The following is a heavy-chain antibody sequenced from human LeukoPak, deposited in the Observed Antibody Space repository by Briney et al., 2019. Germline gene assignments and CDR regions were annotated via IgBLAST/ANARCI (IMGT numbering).Heavy chain of an antibody. D-gene: IGHD3-10*01. J-gene: IGHJ5*02. CDR3: ARDAYYYGSGSPRFDP. CDR1: GFTFGSYS. CDR2: IDSNSNFM. V-gene: IGHV3-21*01. Sequence: PGGSLRLSCTASGFTFGSYSMTWVRQAPGKGLEWVSLIDSNSNFMNYADSVKGRFTISRDNAKNSLYLQMNSLRAEDTAVYYCARDAYYYGSGSPRFDPWGKGTLVTVSS.